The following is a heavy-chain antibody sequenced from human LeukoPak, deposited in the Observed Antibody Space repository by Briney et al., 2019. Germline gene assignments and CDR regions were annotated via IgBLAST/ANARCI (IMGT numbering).Heavy chain of an antibody. CDR2: INPNSGGT. J-gene: IGHJ4*02. CDR1: GYIFTGYY. CDR3: ARAEFGGGNYFDY. Sequence: ASVKVSCKASGYIFTGYYMHWVRQAPGQGLEWMGWINPNSGGTNYAQKFQGRVTMTRDTSISTAYMELSRLRSDDTAVYYCARAEFGGGNYFDYWGQGTLVTVSS. D-gene: IGHD3-16*01. V-gene: IGHV1-2*02.